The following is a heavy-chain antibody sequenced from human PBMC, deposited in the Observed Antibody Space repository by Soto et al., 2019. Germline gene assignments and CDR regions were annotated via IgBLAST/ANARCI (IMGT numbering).Heavy chain of an antibody. CDR3: ARSLMNTAMVTFYYFDY. J-gene: IGHJ4*02. Sequence: QVQLVQSGAEVKKPGASVKVSCKASGYTFTTYAMYWVRQAPGQRLEWMGWINAANGNTKYSQKFQGRVTITRDTSASTAYMELSSLRSEDTAVYYCARSLMNTAMVTFYYFDYWGQGTLVTVSS. CDR2: INAANGNT. V-gene: IGHV1-3*01. D-gene: IGHD5-18*01. CDR1: GYTFTTYA.